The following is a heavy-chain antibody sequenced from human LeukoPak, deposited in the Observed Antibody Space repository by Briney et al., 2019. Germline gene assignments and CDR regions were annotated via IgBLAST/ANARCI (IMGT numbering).Heavy chain of an antibody. CDR2: INQDGSEE. Sequence: PGGSLRLSCAASGFTFSTSWMTWVRQAPGKGLEWVANINQDGSEEKYADSVKGRFTISRDNAKNSLYLQMNSLRAEDTAVYYCARYPPSILFDYWGQGTLVTVSS. J-gene: IGHJ4*02. D-gene: IGHD2-21*01. V-gene: IGHV3-7*01. CDR3: ARYPPSILFDY. CDR1: GFTFSTSW.